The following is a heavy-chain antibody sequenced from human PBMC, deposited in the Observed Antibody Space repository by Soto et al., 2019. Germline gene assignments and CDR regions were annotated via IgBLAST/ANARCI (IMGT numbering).Heavy chain of an antibody. V-gene: IGHV3-30-3*01. CDR2: ISYDGSNK. D-gene: IGHD1-7*01. J-gene: IGHJ4*02. Sequence: QVQLVESGGGVVQPGRSLRLSCAASGFTFSSYAMHWVRQVPGKGLEWVAVISYDGSNKYYADSVKGRFTISRDNSKNTLDLQMNSLRDEDTAVYYCARERITGTTPNFDYWGQGTLVTVSS. CDR3: ARERITGTTPNFDY. CDR1: GFTFSSYA.